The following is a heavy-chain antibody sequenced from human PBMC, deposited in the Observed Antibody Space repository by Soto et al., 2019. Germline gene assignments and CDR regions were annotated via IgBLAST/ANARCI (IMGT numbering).Heavy chain of an antibody. CDR2: ISSSSGTR. CDR1: GFTFSSYS. Sequence: GGSLRLSCAASGFTFSSYSMNWVRQAPGKGLEWVSYISSSSGTRYYADSVKGRFTISRDNAKNSLYLQMNSLRDEDTAVYYCARRMSSGWAYYYYGMDVWGQGTTVTVSS. J-gene: IGHJ6*02. V-gene: IGHV3-48*02. CDR3: ARRMSSGWAYYYYGMDV. D-gene: IGHD6-19*01.